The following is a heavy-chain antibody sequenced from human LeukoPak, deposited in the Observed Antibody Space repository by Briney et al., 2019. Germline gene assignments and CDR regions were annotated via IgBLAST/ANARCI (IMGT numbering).Heavy chain of an antibody. D-gene: IGHD3-22*01. CDR2: IYYSGST. Sequence: PSETLSLTFTVSGGSISSSSYYWGWIRQPPGKGLEWIGSIYYSGSTYYNPSLKSRVTISVDTSKNQFSLKLSSVTAADTAVYYCARDNTYYYDSSGYYYDYWGQGTLVTVSS. J-gene: IGHJ4*02. V-gene: IGHV4-39*07. CDR1: GGSISSSSYY. CDR3: ARDNTYYYDSSGYYYDY.